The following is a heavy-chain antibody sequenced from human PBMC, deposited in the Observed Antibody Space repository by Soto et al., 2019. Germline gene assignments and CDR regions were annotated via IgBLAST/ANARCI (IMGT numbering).Heavy chain of an antibody. J-gene: IGHJ4*02. D-gene: IGHD6-13*01. CDR2: IYWDEDK. Sequence: QITLKESGPTLIKPTQTLTLTCRFSGFSLTSTGAGVGWIRQPPGKALERLAVIYWDEDKRYSPSVKSRLTNTKDTSKNQVVLIMTNMDPVDTATYFCAHTLAGTRRQDPFDFRGQGILVTVSS. CDR1: GFSLTSTGAG. V-gene: IGHV2-5*02. CDR3: AHTLAGTRRQDPFDF.